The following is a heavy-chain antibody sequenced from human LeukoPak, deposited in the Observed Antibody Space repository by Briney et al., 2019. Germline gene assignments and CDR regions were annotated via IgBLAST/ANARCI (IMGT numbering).Heavy chain of an antibody. Sequence: PSETLSLTCTVSGGSISSSSYYWGWIRQPPGKGLEWIGSIYYSGSTYYNPSLKSRVTISVDTSKNQFSLKLSSVTAADTAVYYCARGVPVLRFLEWLGSWFDPWGQGTLVTVS. CDR2: IYYSGST. D-gene: IGHD3-3*01. V-gene: IGHV4-39*01. J-gene: IGHJ5*02. CDR1: GGSISSSSYY. CDR3: ARGVPVLRFLEWLGSWFDP.